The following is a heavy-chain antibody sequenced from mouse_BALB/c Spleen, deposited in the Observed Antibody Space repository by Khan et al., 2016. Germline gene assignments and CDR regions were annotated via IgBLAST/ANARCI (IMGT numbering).Heavy chain of an antibody. D-gene: IGHD1-1*01. V-gene: IGHV4-1*02. CDR2: INPDSSTI. J-gene: IGHJ3*01. Sequence: EVELVESGGGLVQPGGSLKLSCAASGFDFSRYWMSWVRQAPGKGLEWIGEINPDSSTINYMPSLKDKFILSRDNAKDTLYLQMNKVRSEDTALYYWAGLFTTGFAYWGQGTLVTVSA. CDR1: GFDFSRYW. CDR3: AGLFTTGFAY.